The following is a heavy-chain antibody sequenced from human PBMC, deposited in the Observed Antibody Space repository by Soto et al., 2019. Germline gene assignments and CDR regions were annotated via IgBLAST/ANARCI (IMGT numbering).Heavy chain of an antibody. V-gene: IGHV6-1*01. CDR3: ARGDIVVVPAAMRANYYYYYYGMDV. D-gene: IGHD2-2*01. CDR1: GDSVSSNSAA. CDR2: TYYRSKWYN. J-gene: IGHJ6*02. Sequence: KQSQTLSLTCAISGDSVSSNSAAWNWIRQSPSRGLEWLGRTYYRSKWYNDYAVSVKSRITINPDTSKNQFSLQVNSVTPEDTAVYYCARGDIVVVPAAMRANYYYYYYGMDVWGQGTTVTVSS.